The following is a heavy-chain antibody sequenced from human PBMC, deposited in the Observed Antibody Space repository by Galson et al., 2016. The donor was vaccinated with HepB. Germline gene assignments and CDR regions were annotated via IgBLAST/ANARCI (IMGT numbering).Heavy chain of an antibody. CDR2: INPSGGST. J-gene: IGHJ5*02. D-gene: IGHD2-15*01. CDR3: ARGGRHCSGESCYPNWIDP. CDR1: GYTFTSYY. V-gene: IGHV1-46*01. Sequence: SVKVSCKASGYTFTSYYMHWVRQAPGQGLEWMGIINPSGGSTSNAQKFQGRVTMTRDTSTGTVYMELSSLRSEDTAVYYCARGGRHCSGESCYPNWIDPWGQGTLVTVSS.